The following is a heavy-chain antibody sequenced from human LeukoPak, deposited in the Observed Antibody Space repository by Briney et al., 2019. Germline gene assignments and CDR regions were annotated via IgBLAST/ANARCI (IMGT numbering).Heavy chain of an antibody. V-gene: IGHV5-51*01. Sequence: GESLKISCKGSGYSFTGYWIGWVRQMPGKGLEWMAIIYPDDSDTRYSPSFQGQVTISADKSISTAYLQWSSLKASDTAMYYCARRDVAAAAQEYYFDYWGQGTLVTVSS. CDR1: GYSFTGYW. J-gene: IGHJ4*02. CDR3: ARRDVAAAAQEYYFDY. CDR2: IYPDDSDT. D-gene: IGHD6-13*01.